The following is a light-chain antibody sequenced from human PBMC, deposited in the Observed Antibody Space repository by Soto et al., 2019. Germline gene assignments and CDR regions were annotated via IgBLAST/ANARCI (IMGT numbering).Light chain of an antibody. J-gene: IGLJ1*01. CDR2: GNV. CDR3: QSYDSSLGFV. V-gene: IGLV1-40*01. CDR1: SSNIGADHD. Sequence: QSVLTQPPSVSGAPGQRVTFSCIGSSSNIGADHDVHWYQQLPGTAPKLLIYGNVNRPSGVPDRFSGSKSGGSAALAITGLQAEDEADYYCQSYDSSLGFVFGTGTKVTVL.